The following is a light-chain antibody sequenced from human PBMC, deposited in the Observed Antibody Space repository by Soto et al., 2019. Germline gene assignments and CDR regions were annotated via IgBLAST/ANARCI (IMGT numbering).Light chain of an antibody. J-gene: IGKJ1*01. CDR1: RGINTY. CDR2: SAS. Sequence: DIQMTQSPSSLSASIGDRVTITCRASRGINTYVNWYQQKPGKAPKLLIFSASTLQSGVPSRFSGGGSATDFTFTISSLLPEDFETYYCQQTYTTPRTLGQGTKVDLK. V-gene: IGKV1-39*01. CDR3: QQTYTTPRT.